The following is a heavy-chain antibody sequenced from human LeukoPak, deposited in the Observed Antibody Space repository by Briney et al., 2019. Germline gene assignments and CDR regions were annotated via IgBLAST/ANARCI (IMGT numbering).Heavy chain of an antibody. CDR3: ARDLRSSGYYAFDY. J-gene: IGHJ4*02. Sequence: GGSLRLSCAASGFTFDDYGMSWVRHAPGKGLEWVSFISSSSSYIYYADSVKGRFTISRDNAKNSLYLQMNSLRAEDTAVYYCARDLRSSGYYAFDYWGQGTLVTVSS. D-gene: IGHD3-22*01. CDR1: GFTFDDYG. V-gene: IGHV3-21*01. CDR2: ISSSSSYI.